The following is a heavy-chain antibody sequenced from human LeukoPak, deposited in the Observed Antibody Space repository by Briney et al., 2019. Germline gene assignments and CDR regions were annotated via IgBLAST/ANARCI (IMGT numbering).Heavy chain of an antibody. CDR1: GLTFRNYA. Sequence: GTSLRLSCAASGLTFRNYAMHWVRQAPGGRQEWVAVIWFDGTEKYYAASVMGRFTISRDSSESTLYLQMNGLRTGDTAVYYCARVNGPNSGYYYTLDLWGQGTPVTVSS. CDR3: ARVNGPNSGYYYTLDL. CDR2: IWFDGTEK. J-gene: IGHJ5*02. D-gene: IGHD3-22*01. V-gene: IGHV3-33*01.